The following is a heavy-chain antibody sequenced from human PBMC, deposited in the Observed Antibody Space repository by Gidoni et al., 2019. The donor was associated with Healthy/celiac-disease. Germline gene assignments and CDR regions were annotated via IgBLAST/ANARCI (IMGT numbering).Heavy chain of an antibody. CDR1: GVTVSSYG. Sequence: QLQLVASGVGVVQRGRSLRVSLAASGVTVSSYGMNWVRQAPGKGLEWVAVIWYDGSNKYYADSVKGRFTISRDNSKNTLYLQMNRLRDEETAVYYCAREGWQYQRLYPPDYYYYGMDVWGQGTTVTVSS. CDR2: IWYDGSNK. J-gene: IGHJ6*02. V-gene: IGHV3-33*01. CDR3: AREGWQYQRLYPPDYYYYGMDV. D-gene: IGHD2-2*02.